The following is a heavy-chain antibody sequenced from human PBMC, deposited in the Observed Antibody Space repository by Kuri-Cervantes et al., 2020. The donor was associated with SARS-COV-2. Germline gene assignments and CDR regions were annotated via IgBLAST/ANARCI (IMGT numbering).Heavy chain of an antibody. V-gene: IGHV1-18*01. J-gene: IGHJ6*03. CDR2: VSPHTGKT. Sequence: ASVKVSCKASGYTFVSFGISWVRQAPGQGLEWMGWVSPHTGKTSYAQKFQGRVTMTTDTTTTTAYMELRSLRSDDTAVYYCARDSLSRRKSSDYMDVWGKGTTVTVSS. CDR3: ARDSLSRRKSSDYMDV. CDR1: GYTFVSFG.